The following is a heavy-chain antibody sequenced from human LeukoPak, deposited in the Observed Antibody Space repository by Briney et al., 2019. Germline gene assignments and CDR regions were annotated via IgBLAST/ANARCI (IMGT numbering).Heavy chain of an antibody. CDR2: IYHSGST. CDR3: ARLRGNYFPDY. J-gene: IGHJ4*02. D-gene: IGHD4-11*01. CDR1: GGSISGYY. V-gene: IGHV4-59*01. Sequence: SETLSLTCAVSGGSISGYYWTWIRQPPGKGLEWIGYIYHSGSTNYNPSLKSRTTISVDTSKNQFSLKLSSVTAADTAVYYCARLRGNYFPDYWGQGTLVTVSS.